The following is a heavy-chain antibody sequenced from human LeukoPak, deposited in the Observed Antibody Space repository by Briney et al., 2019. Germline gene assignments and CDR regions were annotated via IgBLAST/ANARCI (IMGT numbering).Heavy chain of an antibody. CDR3: ARDTDGSLDY. D-gene: IGHD1-26*01. Sequence: PGGSLRLSCAASGFTFSNSWMAWVRQAPGKGLEWVANIKQDGSTKHYADSLKHRFTISRDNPKSLLYVQMNSLRADGTAVYYCARDTDGSLDYWGQGILVTVAS. J-gene: IGHJ4*02. CDR1: GFTFSNSW. CDR2: IKQDGSTK. V-gene: IGHV3-7*01.